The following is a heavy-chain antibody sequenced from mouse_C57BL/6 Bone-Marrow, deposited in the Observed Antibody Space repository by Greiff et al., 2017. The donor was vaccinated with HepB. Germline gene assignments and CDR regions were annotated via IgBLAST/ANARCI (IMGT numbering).Heavy chain of an antibody. J-gene: IGHJ2*01. CDR3: ARHTPHYYGRRGYFDY. V-gene: IGHV5-9*01. Sequence: EVKLVESGGGLVKPGGSLKLSCAASGFTFSSYTMSWVRQTPEKRLEWVATISGGGGNTYYPDSVKGRFTISRDNAKNTLYLQMSSLRSEDTALYYCARHTPHYYGRRGYFDYWGQGTTLTVSS. D-gene: IGHD1-1*01. CDR1: GFTFSSYT. CDR2: ISGGGGNT.